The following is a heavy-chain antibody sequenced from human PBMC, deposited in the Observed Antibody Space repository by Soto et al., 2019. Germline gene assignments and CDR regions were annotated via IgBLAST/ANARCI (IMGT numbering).Heavy chain of an antibody. D-gene: IGHD5-18*01. CDR2: INPSGVST. CDR3: ARDGDGYNSWAIHYLDN. Sequence: QVQLVQSGAEVKKPGASVKISCKASGYTFSNYYMHWIRQAPGQGLEWMGIINPSGVSTTYAQKFQGRITLTRDTSTNPVYMELSSLTSEDMAVYYCARDGDGYNSWAIHYLDNWGQGTLVTVSS. V-gene: IGHV1-46*01. CDR1: GYTFSNYY. J-gene: IGHJ4*02.